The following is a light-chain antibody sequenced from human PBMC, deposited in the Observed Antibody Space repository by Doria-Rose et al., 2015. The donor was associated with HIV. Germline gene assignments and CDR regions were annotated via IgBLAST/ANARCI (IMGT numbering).Light chain of an antibody. CDR3: HQYNNWPT. CDR2: GAS. V-gene: IGKV3-15*01. J-gene: IGKJ5*01. CDR1: QSVSTD. Sequence: TQSPETLSVSPGESATLSCRASQSVSTDLAWYQHKPGQAPRLLIWGASTRATGIAARFSGSGSGTEFTLTISSLQSEDFAIYFCHQYNNWPTFDQGTRLDIK.